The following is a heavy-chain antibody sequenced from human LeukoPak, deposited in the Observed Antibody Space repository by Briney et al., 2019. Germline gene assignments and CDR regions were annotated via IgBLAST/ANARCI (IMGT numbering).Heavy chain of an antibody. D-gene: IGHD2-2*01. Sequence: ASVKVSCKASGYTFTSYDINWVRQATGQGLEWMGWMNPNSGNTGYAQKFQGRVTMTRNTSISTAYMELSSLRSEDTAVYYCARGLRCGSTSCYLFDYWGQGTLVTVPS. V-gene: IGHV1-8*01. CDR2: MNPNSGNT. CDR1: GYTFTSYD. CDR3: ARGLRCGSTSCYLFDY. J-gene: IGHJ4*02.